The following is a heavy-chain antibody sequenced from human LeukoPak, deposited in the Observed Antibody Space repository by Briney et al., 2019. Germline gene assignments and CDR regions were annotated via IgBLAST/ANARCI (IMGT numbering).Heavy chain of an antibody. CDR2: MSSDGNKK. J-gene: IGHJ6*02. D-gene: IGHD3-10*01. Sequence: GGSLRLSCAAPGFTFNSYTMHWVRQAPGKGLEWVAVMSSDGNKKFYAEYVKGRFTISRDNSENTLYLEMNSLRGEDTAVYYCARGDYALSGSYHYGMDVWGQGTTVTVSS. CDR1: GFTFNSYT. CDR3: ARGDYALSGSYHYGMDV. V-gene: IGHV3-30-3*01.